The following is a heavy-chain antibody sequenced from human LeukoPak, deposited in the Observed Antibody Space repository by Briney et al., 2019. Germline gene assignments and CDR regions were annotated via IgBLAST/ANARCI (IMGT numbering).Heavy chain of an antibody. CDR1: GGTFSSYA. Sequence: SVKVSCKASGGTFSSYAISWVRQAPGQGLEWMGRIIPIFGIANYAQKFQGRVTITADKSTSTAYMELSSLRSEDTAVYYCAVVGATTFFDYWGQGTLVTVSS. D-gene: IGHD1-26*01. V-gene: IGHV1-69*04. CDR3: AVVGATTFFDY. J-gene: IGHJ4*02. CDR2: IIPIFGIA.